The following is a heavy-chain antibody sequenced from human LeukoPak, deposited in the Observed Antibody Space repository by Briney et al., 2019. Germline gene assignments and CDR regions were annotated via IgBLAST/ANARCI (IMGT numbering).Heavy chain of an antibody. V-gene: IGHV4-34*01. D-gene: IGHD6-13*01. CDR3: ARGGAAAGTGYYFDY. Sequence: SETLSLTCAVYGGSFSGYYWSWIRQPPGKGLEWIGEINHSGSTNYNPSLKSRVTIPVDTSKNQFSLKLSSVTAADTAVYYCARGGAAAGTGYYFDYWGQGTLVTVSS. CDR1: GGSFSGYY. J-gene: IGHJ4*02. CDR2: INHSGST.